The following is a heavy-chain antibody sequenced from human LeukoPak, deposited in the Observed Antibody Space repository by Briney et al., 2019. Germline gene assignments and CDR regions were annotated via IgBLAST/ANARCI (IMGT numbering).Heavy chain of an antibody. Sequence: SETLSLTCTVSGASITSSGYYWGWVRQPPGRGREGIGSIYYSGSTYYNPSLTSRVTISVDTSKNQFSLKLSSVTAADTAVYYCARVSYSSPPRGLDYWGQGTLVTVSS. CDR1: GASITSSGYY. V-gene: IGHV4-39*07. CDR2: IYYSGST. D-gene: IGHD6-13*01. J-gene: IGHJ4*02. CDR3: ARVSYSSPPRGLDY.